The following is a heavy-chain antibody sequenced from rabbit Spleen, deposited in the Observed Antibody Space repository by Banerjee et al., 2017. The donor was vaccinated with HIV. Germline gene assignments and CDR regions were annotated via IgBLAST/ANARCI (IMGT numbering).Heavy chain of an antibody. CDR1: GFPFSNKAV. J-gene: IGHJ2*01. Sequence: QEQLEESGGGLVKPEGSLTLTCKASGFPFSNKAVMCWVRQAPGKGLEWIGCIYTIGGNTYYASWPKGRFTISKTSSTTVTLQMTSLTAADTATYFCARNYVNAFDPWGQGTLVTVS. CDR2: IYTIGGNT. V-gene: IGHV1S45*01. D-gene: IGHD1-1*01. CDR3: ARNYVNAFDP.